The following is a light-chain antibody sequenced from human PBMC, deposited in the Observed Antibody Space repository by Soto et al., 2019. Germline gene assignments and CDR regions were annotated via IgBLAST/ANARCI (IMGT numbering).Light chain of an antibody. CDR3: SSYTTSNTRQIV. CDR2: DVS. Sequence: QTVVTEPASVSGTSGKSITISCTGTRSDVGGYNYVSWYQHHPGKAPKLLIYDVSNRPSGISNRFSGSKSDNTASLTISGLQPEDEADYYCSSYTTSNTRQIVFGTGTKVTVL. V-gene: IGLV2-14*03. J-gene: IGLJ1*01. CDR1: RSDVGGYNY.